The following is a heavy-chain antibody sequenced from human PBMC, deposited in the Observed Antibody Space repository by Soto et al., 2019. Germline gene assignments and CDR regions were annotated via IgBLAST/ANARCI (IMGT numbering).Heavy chain of an antibody. CDR1: GYTFLDYY. V-gene: IGHV1-2*04. J-gene: IGHJ5*02. D-gene: IGHD3-10*01. Sequence: ASVKVSCTSSGYTFLDYYIHWVRQAPGQGLEWMGWINPNSGGTNYAYKFQGWVTLTRDTSISTAYMELSRLTSDDTAVYYCACEIISHPRNWLVRWGQGARSTVFS. CDR2: INPNSGGT. CDR3: ACEIISHPRNWLVR.